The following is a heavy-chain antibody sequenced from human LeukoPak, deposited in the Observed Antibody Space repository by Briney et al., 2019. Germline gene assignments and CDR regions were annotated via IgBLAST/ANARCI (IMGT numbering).Heavy chain of an antibody. J-gene: IGHJ3*02. V-gene: IGHV4-34*01. CDR3: ARHGLRFLEWFRSGAFDI. CDR2: INHSGST. Sequence: SETLSLTCAVYGGSFSGYYWSWIRQPPGKGLEWIGEINHSGSTNYNPSLKSRVTISVDTSKNQFFLKLSSVTAADTAVYYCARHGLRFLEWFRSGAFDIWGQGTMVTVSS. D-gene: IGHD3-3*01. CDR1: GGSFSGYY.